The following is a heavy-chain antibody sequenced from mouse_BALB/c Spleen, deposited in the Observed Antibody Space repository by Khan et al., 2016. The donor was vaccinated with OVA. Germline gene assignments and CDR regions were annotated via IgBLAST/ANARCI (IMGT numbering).Heavy chain of an antibody. CDR3: ARGGYGSLAY. V-gene: IGHV1-54*01. D-gene: IGHD1-1*02. Sequence: QVQLQQSGAELVRPGTSVKVSCKASGYAFNNYMLEWVTQRPGQGLEWIGVINPGSGGTNYNEKFKGKATLTADKSSNTADMQLSSLTSDDSAVYFCARGGYGSLAYWGQGTLVTVSA. CDR2: INPGSGGT. CDR1: GYAFNNYM. J-gene: IGHJ3*01.